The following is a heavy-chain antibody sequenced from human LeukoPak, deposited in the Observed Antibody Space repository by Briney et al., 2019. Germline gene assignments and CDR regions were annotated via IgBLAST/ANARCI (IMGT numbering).Heavy chain of an antibody. CDR3: ARRAGGYSHPYDY. CDR1: GFSSHG. J-gene: IGHJ4*02. Sequence: GGSLGLSCTASGFSSHGMFWVRQAPGKGLEWVTFISYDGSNKYYADSVKGRFTISRDNSKNTLYLQMNSLRAEDTAVYYCARRAGGYSHPYDYWGQGILVTVSS. V-gene: IGHV3-30*12. CDR2: ISYDGSNK. D-gene: IGHD4-23*01.